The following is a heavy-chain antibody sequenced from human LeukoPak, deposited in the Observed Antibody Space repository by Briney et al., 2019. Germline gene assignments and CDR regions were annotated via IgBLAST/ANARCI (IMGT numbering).Heavy chain of an antibody. V-gene: IGHV3-30*18. CDR3: AKAVSLIAAAGPQGGY. CDR2: ISYDGSNK. J-gene: IGHJ4*02. CDR1: GFTFSSYG. D-gene: IGHD6-13*01. Sequence: GGSLRLSCAASGFTFSSYGMHWVRQAPGKGLEWVAVISYDGSNKYYADSVKGRFTISRDNSKNTLYLQMNSLRAEDTAVYYCAKAVSLIAAAGPQGGYWGQGTLVTVSS.